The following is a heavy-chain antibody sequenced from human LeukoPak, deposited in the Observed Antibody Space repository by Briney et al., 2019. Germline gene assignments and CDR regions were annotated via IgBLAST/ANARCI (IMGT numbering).Heavy chain of an antibody. V-gene: IGHV5-51*01. CDR3: ARHGYGDYVYWYFDL. CDR1: GYSFTSYW. Sequence: GESLKISCKGSGYSFTSYWIGWVRQMPGKGLEWMGIIYPGDSDTRYSPSFQGQVTISADKSISTAYLQWSSLKASDTAMYYCARHGYGDYVYWYFDLWGRGTLVTVSS. CDR2: IYPGDSDT. D-gene: IGHD4-17*01. J-gene: IGHJ2*01.